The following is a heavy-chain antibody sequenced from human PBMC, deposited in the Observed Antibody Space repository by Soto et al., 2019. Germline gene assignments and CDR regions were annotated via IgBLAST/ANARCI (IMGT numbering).Heavy chain of an antibody. D-gene: IGHD6-19*01. CDR3: ARARGYSSGWRYFDF. CDR1: GFTFSDYY. V-gene: IGHV3-11*01. CDR2: ISGDGNTV. J-gene: IGHJ4*02. Sequence: PGGSLRLSCAASGFTFSDYYMNWIRQAPGKGLEWVSYISGDGNTVYYADSVRGRFTISRDNAQRSQHLQMDSLRAEDTAVYYCARARGYSSGWRYFDFWGQGTLVTVSS.